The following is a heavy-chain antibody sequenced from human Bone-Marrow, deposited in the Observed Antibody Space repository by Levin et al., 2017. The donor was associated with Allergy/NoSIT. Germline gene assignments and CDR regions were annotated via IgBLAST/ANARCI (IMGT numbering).Heavy chain of an antibody. J-gene: IGHJ3*02. CDR2: ISPNSGGT. CDR1: GYSFTGFY. CDR3: SRRPHYYDSSGYYGSHAFEI. D-gene: IGHD3-22*01. Sequence: ASVKVSCKASGYSFTGFYLHWIRQAPRQGLEWMGWISPNSGGTNYAQKFQGRVTMSRDTSISTAYMELSRLRSDDTAGYYCSRRPHYYDSSGYYGSHAFEIWGQGTMVTVSS. V-gene: IGHV1-2*02.